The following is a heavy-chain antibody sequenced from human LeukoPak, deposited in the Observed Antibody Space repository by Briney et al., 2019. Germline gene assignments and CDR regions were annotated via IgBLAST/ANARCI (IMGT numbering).Heavy chain of an antibody. D-gene: IGHD6-13*01. CDR3: ARGLIWYSSSWYNPY. V-gene: IGHV3-21*01. CDR1: GFTFSSYG. Sequence: GSLRLSCAASGFTFSSYGMHWVRQAPGKGLEWVSSISSSSSYIYYADSVKGRFTISRDNAKNSLYLQMNSLRAEDTAVYYCARGLIWYSSSWYNPYWGQGTLVTVSS. J-gene: IGHJ4*02. CDR2: ISSSSSYI.